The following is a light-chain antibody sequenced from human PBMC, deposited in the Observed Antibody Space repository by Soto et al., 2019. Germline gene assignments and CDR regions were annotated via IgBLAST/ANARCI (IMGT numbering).Light chain of an antibody. Sequence: VLTQSPSTLSLSPGERATLSCRASLNVNSYLAWYQQKPGQAPRLLIYDASNRAAGIPARFSGSGSGTDFTLTISSLEPEDFAVYYCQQRRSWPPTITFGQGTRLEIK. CDR3: QQRRSWPPTIT. J-gene: IGKJ5*01. V-gene: IGKV3-11*01. CDR2: DAS. CDR1: LNVNSY.